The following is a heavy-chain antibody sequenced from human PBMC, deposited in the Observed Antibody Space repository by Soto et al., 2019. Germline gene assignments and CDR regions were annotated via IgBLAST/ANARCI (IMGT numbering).Heavy chain of an antibody. Sequence: EVQLLESGGGLVQPGGSLRLSCVASGITFGSYAMSWVRQAPGKGLEWASGISASGDYTYYADSVKGRFTISRDNSKNTLYLQMNSLRAEDTAVYYCARYHWAPDFDAFDVWGQGTMVTVSS. V-gene: IGHV3-23*01. CDR1: GITFGSYA. CDR3: ARYHWAPDFDAFDV. CDR2: ISASGDYT. D-gene: IGHD1-1*01. J-gene: IGHJ3*01.